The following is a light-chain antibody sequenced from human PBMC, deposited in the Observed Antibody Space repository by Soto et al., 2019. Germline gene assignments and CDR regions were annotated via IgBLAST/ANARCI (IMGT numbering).Light chain of an antibody. V-gene: IGKV3-11*01. CDR3: QQYYSYPPTIT. CDR1: QSVSSY. J-gene: IGKJ5*01. Sequence: EIVLTQSPATLSLSPGERATLSCRASQSVSSYLAWYQQKPGQAPRLLIYDASNRATGIPARFSGSGSGTDFTLTISCLQSEDFATYYCQQYYSYPPTITFGQGTRLEIK. CDR2: DAS.